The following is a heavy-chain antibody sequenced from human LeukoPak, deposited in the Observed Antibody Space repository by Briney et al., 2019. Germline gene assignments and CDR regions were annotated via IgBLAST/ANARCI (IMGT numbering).Heavy chain of an antibody. D-gene: IGHD2-15*01. J-gene: IGHJ6*02. Sequence: GGSLRLSCAASGFTFSSYSMNWVRQAPGKGLEWVSSISSSSSYIYYADSVKGRFTISRDNAKNSLYLQMNSLRAEDTAVYYCARDRPDIVVVVAATNYYGMDVWGQGTTVTVSS. CDR1: GFTFSSYS. V-gene: IGHV3-21*01. CDR3: ARDRPDIVVVVAATNYYGMDV. CDR2: ISSSSSYI.